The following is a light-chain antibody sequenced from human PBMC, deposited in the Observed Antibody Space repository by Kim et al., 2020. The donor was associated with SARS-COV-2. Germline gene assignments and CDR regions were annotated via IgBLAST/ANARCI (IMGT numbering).Light chain of an antibody. J-gene: IGKJ1*01. CDR3: QQYSDWPPT. CDR1: ETVTTS. CDR2: GAS. V-gene: IGKV3-15*01. Sequence: EVVVTQSPATLSVFPGERATLSCRTSETVTTSLAWYQQTPGQAPRLLIHGASARPTGLPARFSGGGSGTDFTLTITGAQSEDAATYYCQQYSDWPPTFGQGTKVDI.